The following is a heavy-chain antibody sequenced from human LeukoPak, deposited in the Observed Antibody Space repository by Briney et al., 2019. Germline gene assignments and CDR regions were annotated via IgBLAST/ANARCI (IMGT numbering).Heavy chain of an antibody. CDR3: ARDHAYRADY. D-gene: IGHD2-2*01. CDR1: GFTFSNDW. CDR2: INQDESKK. J-gene: IGHJ4*02. Sequence: PGGSLRLSCAASGFTFSNDWMCWVRQAPGKGLKWVANINQDESKKYYADSAKGRFTISRDNAKNSLYLQMSSLTAEDTAIYYCARDHAYRADYWGQGTLVTVSS. V-gene: IGHV3-7*01.